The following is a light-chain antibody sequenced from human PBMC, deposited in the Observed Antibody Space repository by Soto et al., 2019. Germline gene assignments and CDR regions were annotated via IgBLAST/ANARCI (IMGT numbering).Light chain of an antibody. Sequence: EIVLTKSPATLCLSPGERASLTWMASQSVSNFLAWYQHKPGQAPRLLIYDASVRATGVPARFSGSGSGTEFTLTISSLQSEDFATYYCQQYDSFSVTFGQGTKV. CDR1: QSVSNF. CDR2: DAS. CDR3: QQYDSFSVT. J-gene: IGKJ1*01. V-gene: IGKV3D-15*01.